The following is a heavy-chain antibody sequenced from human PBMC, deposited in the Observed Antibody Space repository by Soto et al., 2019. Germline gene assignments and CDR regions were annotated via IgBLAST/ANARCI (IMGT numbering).Heavy chain of an antibody. CDR1: GFTLSSYA. CDR3: ARDPGPAMIVRRGFDV. CDR2: ISYDGNNN. D-gene: IGHD3-22*01. J-gene: IGHJ3*01. Sequence: QVQLVESGGGVVQPGRSLRLSCAASGFTLSSYAMHWVRQAPGKGLEWLTVISYDGNNNGYADSVKGRFTISRDNSKNTVYLQMNSLSAEDTAVYYCARDPGPAMIVRRGFDVWGQGTMVTVSS. V-gene: IGHV3-30-3*01.